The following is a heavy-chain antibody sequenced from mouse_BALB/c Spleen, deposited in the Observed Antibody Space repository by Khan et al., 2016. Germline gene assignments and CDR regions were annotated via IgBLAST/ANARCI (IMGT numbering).Heavy chain of an antibody. V-gene: IGHV5-6-5*01. D-gene: IGHD2-1*01. CDR1: EFTFSSYA. CDR2: ISSGGST. J-gene: IGHJ2*01. CDR3: AREDYGNYGDYFDY. Sequence: EVELVESGGGLVKPGGSLKLSCAASEFTFSSYAMSWVRQTPEKRLEWVASISSGGSTYYPDSVKGRFTISRDNARNILNLQMSSLRSEDTAMYYCAREDYGNYGDYFDYWGQGTTLTVSS.